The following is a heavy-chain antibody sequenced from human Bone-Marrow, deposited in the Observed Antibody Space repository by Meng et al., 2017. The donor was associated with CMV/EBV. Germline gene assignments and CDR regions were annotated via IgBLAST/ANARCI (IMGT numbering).Heavy chain of an antibody. CDR2: ISYDRSKR. Sequence: YAIHWVRQAPGKGLEWVAKISYDRSKRYYAASVKGRFTISRDNSKNTLYLHMDNLRVGDTALYYCAKESNHHDSSAFYWSFDYWGQGTLVTVSS. J-gene: IGHJ4*02. CDR3: AKESNHHDSSAFYWSFDY. CDR1: YA. V-gene: IGHV3-30*18. D-gene: IGHD3-22*01.